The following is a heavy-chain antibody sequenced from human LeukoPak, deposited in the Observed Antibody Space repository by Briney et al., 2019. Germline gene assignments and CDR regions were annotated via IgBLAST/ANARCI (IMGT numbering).Heavy chain of an antibody. CDR2: ISAYNGNT. Sequence: ASVKVSCKASGYTFTSYGISWLRQAPGQGLEWMGWISAYNGNTNYAQKLQGRVTMTTDTSTSTAYMELRSLRSDDTAVYYCARDADSMYYYDSSGQYDYWGQGTLVTVSS. CDR1: GYTFTSYG. CDR3: ARDADSMYYYDSSGQYDY. V-gene: IGHV1-18*01. J-gene: IGHJ4*02. D-gene: IGHD3-22*01.